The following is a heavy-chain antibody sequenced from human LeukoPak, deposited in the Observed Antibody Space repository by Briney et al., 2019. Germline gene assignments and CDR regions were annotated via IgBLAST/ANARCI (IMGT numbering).Heavy chain of an antibody. CDR1: GFTVSSNY. CDR3: ARDYKYACDN. CDR2: IDSGGST. D-gene: IGHD5-24*01. J-gene: IGHJ4*02. V-gene: IGHV3-66*01. Sequence: GGSLRLSCAASGFTVSSNYMGWVRQAPGKGLEWVSVIDSGGSTYYADSVKGRFTISRDNSKNTLYLQMNSLLVKDTAVYYCARDYKYACDNWGQGTLVTVSS.